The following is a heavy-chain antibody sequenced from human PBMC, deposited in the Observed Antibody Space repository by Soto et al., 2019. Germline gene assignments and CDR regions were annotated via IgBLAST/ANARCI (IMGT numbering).Heavy chain of an antibody. CDR1: GFTFSSFA. Sequence: GGSLRLSCAASGFTFSSFAMSWVRQAPGKGLEWVSDISGSGGSTYYADSVEGRFTISRDNSKNTLYLQMNSLRGEDTAVYYCAKDRKSGSGWYWDYWGQGTLVTVSS. J-gene: IGHJ4*02. CDR2: ISGSGGST. CDR3: AKDRKSGSGWYWDY. D-gene: IGHD6-19*01. V-gene: IGHV3-23*01.